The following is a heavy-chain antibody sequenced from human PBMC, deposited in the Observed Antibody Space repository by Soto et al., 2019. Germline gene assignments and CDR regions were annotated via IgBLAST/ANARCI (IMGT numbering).Heavy chain of an antibody. D-gene: IGHD2-21*02. Sequence: LSLTCAASGFTFSNYTMTCVRQAPGKGLEWVSAIGGGGTTSSYADSVKGRFTISRDNSKDTLYLQVNSLRAEDTAVYYCAKGRLTAPSYFGMDVWGQGTTVTVSS. V-gene: IGHV3-23*01. CDR2: IGGGGTTS. J-gene: IGHJ6*02. CDR1: GFTFSNYT. CDR3: AKGRLTAPSYFGMDV.